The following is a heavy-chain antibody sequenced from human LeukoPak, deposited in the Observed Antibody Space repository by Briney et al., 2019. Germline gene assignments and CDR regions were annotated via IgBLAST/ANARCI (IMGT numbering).Heavy chain of an antibody. CDR1: GFTFSSYA. Sequence: PGRSLRLSCAASGFTFSSYAMHWVRQAPGKGLEWVAVISYDGSNKYYADSVKGRFTISRDNSKNTLYLQMNSLRAEDTAVYHCARDSSSSLDYWGQGTLVTVSS. CDR3: ARDSSSSLDY. CDR2: ISYDGSNK. J-gene: IGHJ4*02. D-gene: IGHD6-6*01. V-gene: IGHV3-30*04.